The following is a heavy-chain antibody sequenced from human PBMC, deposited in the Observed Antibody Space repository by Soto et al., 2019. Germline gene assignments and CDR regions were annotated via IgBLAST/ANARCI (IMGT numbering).Heavy chain of an antibody. CDR1: GYTFTSYA. Sequence: ASVKVSCKASGYTFTSYAMHWVRQAPGQRLEWMGWINAGNGNTKYSPKFQGRVTITRDTSASTAYMELSSLRSEDTAVYYCARVSVVVVPAAILGYYGMDVWGQGTTVTVSS. D-gene: IGHD2-2*01. CDR2: INAGNGNT. J-gene: IGHJ6*02. V-gene: IGHV1-3*01. CDR3: ARVSVVVVPAAILGYYGMDV.